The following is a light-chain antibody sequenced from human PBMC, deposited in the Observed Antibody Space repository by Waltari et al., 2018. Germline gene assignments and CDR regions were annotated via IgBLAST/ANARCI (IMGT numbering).Light chain of an antibody. J-gene: IGKJ1*01. CDR3: HQYANSPWT. CDR1: QSVLYSPNNKNY. V-gene: IGKV4-1*01. Sequence: DIVMTQSPDSLAVSLGERATINCKSSQSVLYSPNNKNYLAWYQQKPGQHPQLLIYWASTRETGVPDRFSGSGSGTDFTLTISSLQAEDVAVYYCHQYANSPWTFGQGTKVEVK. CDR2: WAS.